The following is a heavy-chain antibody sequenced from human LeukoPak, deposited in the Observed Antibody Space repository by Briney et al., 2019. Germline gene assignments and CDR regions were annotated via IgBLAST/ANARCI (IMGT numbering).Heavy chain of an antibody. J-gene: IGHJ4*02. Sequence: KTSETLSLTCTVSGGSFGTYYWSWIRQPPGKGLEWIGYIYSSGHTNYNPSLKSRVTISVDTSKNQFSLNLTSVTAADTAVYYCAKKGPIDYDSSGYWSFDYWGQGTLVTVSS. CDR3: AKKGPIDYDSSGYWSFDY. D-gene: IGHD3-22*01. CDR2: IYSSGHT. CDR1: GGSFGTYY. V-gene: IGHV4-59*08.